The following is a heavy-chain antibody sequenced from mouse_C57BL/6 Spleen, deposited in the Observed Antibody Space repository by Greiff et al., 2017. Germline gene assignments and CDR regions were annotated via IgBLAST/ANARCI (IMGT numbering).Heavy chain of an antibody. CDR3: ARNMGYGYDRTHAMDY. J-gene: IGHJ4*01. D-gene: IGHD2-2*01. V-gene: IGHV1-80*01. CDR1: GYAFSSSW. CDR2: IYPGDGDT. Sequence: VQLQQSGAELVKPGASVKISCKASGYAFSSSWMNWVKQRPGKGLEWIGQIYPGDGDTNYNGKFKGKATLTADKSSSTAYMQLSSLTSEDSAVYFCARNMGYGYDRTHAMDYWGQGTSVTVSS.